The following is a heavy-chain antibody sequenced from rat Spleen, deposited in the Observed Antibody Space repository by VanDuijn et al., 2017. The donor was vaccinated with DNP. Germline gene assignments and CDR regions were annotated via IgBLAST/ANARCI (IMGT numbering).Heavy chain of an antibody. CDR3: TRHEYYFDY. CDR2: IWAAGGT. J-gene: IGHJ2*01. V-gene: IGHV2-72*01. Sequence: QVQLKESGPGLLQPSQTLSLTCTVSGFSLSSYHVSWVRQPPGKSLVWMGSIWAAGGTNYNSAVQSRLSISRDTSKSQVFLEMHSLQPEDTGTYYCTRHEYYFDYWGQGVMVTVSS. CDR1: GFSLSSYH.